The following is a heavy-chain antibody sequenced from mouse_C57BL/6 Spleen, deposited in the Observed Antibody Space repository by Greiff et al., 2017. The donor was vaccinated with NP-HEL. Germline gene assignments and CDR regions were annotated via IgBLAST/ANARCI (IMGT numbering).Heavy chain of an antibody. V-gene: IGHV1-15*01. CDR3: TRGDWDEWYFDV. J-gene: IGHJ1*03. Sequence: VQLQESGAELVRPGASVTLSCKASGYTFTDYEMHWVKQTPVHGLEWIGAIDPETGGTAYNQKFKGKAILTADKSSSTAYMELRSLTSEDSAVYYCTRGDWDEWYFDVWGTGTTVTVSS. CDR2: IDPETGGT. CDR1: GYTFTDYE. D-gene: IGHD4-1*01.